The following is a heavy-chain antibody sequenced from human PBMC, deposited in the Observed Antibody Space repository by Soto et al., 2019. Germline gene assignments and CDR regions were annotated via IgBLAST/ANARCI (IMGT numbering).Heavy chain of an antibody. V-gene: IGHV4-59*01. CDR3: ARFGGPFMETLATYDV. CDR2: IYFQGST. J-gene: IGHJ4*02. Sequence: SETLSLTCAVSGGSMSSNYWSWIRQAPGKGLEWVGYIYFQGSTNYNPSLRSRVTILIDMSKNQFSLTVTSVTAADTAVYYCARFGGPFMETLATYDVWGPGSLVTVSS. D-gene: IGHD5-12*01. CDR1: GGSMSSNY.